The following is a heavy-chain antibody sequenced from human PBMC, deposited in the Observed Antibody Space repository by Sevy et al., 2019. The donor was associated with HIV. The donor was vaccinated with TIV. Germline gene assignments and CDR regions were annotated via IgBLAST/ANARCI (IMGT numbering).Heavy chain of an antibody. Sequence: ASVKVSCKDSGGTFSSYAISWVRQAPGQGLEWMGGIIPMFGKVNYAQNFQGRVTITADEFTTTAYMELSSLTSEDTAVYYCARWTSSCISLMCSDYQYFGMDVWGQGTTVTVSS. V-gene: IGHV1-69*13. J-gene: IGHJ6*02. CDR2: IIPMFGKV. CDR3: ARWTSSCISLMCSDYQYFGMDV. D-gene: IGHD3-22*01. CDR1: GGTFSSYA.